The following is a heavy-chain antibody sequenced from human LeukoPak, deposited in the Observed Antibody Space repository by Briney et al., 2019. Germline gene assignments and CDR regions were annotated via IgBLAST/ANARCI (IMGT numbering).Heavy chain of an antibody. J-gene: IGHJ4*02. CDR2: ISYDGSNK. CDR1: GFTFSSYG. CDR3: AKEQDTAMVPYFDY. Sequence: GGSLRLSCAVSGFTFSSYGMHWVRQAPGKGLEWVAVISYDGSNKYYADSVKGRFTISRDNSKNTLYLQMNSLRAEDTAVYYCAKEQDTAMVPYFDYWGQGTLVTVSS. D-gene: IGHD5-18*01. V-gene: IGHV3-30*18.